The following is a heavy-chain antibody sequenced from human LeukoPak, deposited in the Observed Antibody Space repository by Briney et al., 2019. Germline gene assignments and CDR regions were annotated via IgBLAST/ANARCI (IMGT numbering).Heavy chain of an antibody. CDR3: ARGTSEAFRSLDS. D-gene: IGHD1-14*01. J-gene: IGHJ4*02. V-gene: IGHV3-64*04. CDR2: ISSNGGIT. CDR1: GFTFSNYA. Sequence: PGGSLRLSCSASGFTFSNYAMHWVRQAPGKGLEYVSDISSNGGITYYADSVKGRFTVSRDNSKNMLYLQMNSLRAEDTAVYYCARGTSEAFRSLDSWGQGTLVTVSS.